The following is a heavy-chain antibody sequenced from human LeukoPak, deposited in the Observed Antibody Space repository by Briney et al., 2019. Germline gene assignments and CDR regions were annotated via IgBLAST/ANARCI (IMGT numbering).Heavy chain of an antibody. V-gene: IGHV4-31*03. CDR2: IYYSGST. J-gene: IGHJ6*02. CDR1: GGSISSGGYY. D-gene: IGHD2-2*01. CDR3: ARDRADCSSTSCYGYYYYYGMDV. Sequence: KPSQTLSLTCTVSGGSISSGGYYWSWIRQHPGKGLEWIGYIYYSGSTHYNPSLKSRVTISVDTSENQFSLKLSSVTAADTAVYYCARDRADCSSTSCYGYYYYYGMDVWGQGTTVTVSS.